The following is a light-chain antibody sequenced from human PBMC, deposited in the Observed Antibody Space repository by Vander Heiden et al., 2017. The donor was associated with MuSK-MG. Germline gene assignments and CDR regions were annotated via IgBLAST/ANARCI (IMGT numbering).Light chain of an antibody. CDR2: DAS. CDR3: QHYSGYSPWT. V-gene: IGKV1-5*01. J-gene: IGKJ1*01. Sequence: DIPMTQSPSTLSASVGDRVTITCRASQSINNWLAWYQQKPGKAPKFLIYDASTLESGVPSRFSGSGSGTEFTLTISSLQPDDFATYYCQHYSGYSPWTFGQGTKVEV. CDR1: QSINNW.